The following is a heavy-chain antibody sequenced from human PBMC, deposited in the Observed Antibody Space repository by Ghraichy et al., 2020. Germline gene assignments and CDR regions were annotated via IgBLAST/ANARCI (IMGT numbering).Heavy chain of an antibody. J-gene: IGHJ3*02. V-gene: IGHV3-53*01. CDR3: ARDRHAGDGHAFDI. D-gene: IGHD4-17*01. CDR2: IYSGGST. CDR1: GFTVSSTY. Sequence: GGSLRLSCAASGFTVSSTYMSWVRQAPGKGLEWVSVIYSGGSTYYADSVKGRFTISRDNSKNTLYLQMNSLRAEDTAVYYCARDRHAGDGHAFDIWGQGTMVTVSS.